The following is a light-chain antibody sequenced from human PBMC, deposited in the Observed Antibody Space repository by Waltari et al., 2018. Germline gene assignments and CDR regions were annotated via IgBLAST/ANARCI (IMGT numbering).Light chain of an antibody. V-gene: IGKV3-11*01. CDR1: QSVSSY. CDR3: QQRSNWWT. CDR2: DAS. Sequence: ELVLTQSPATLSLSPGERANLSCRASQSVSSYLAWYQQKPGQAPRLLIYDASNRATGIPARFSGSGSGTDFTLTISSLEPEDFAVYYCQQRSNWWTFGQGTKVEIK. J-gene: IGKJ1*01.